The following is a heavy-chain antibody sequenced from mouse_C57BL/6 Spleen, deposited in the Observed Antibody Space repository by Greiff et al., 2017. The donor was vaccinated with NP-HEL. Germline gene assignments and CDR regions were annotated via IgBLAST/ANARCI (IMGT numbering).Heavy chain of an antibody. J-gene: IGHJ3*01. V-gene: IGHV3-6*01. CDR2: ISYDGSN. Sequence: EVQLQESGPGLVKPSQSLSLTCSVTGYSITSGYYWNWIRQFPGNKLEWMGYISYDGSNNYNPSLKNRISITRDTSKNQSFLKLNSVTTEDTATYYCARGGLGAWFAYWGQGTLVTVSA. CDR3: ARGGLGAWFAY. CDR1: GYSITSGYY. D-gene: IGHD4-1*01.